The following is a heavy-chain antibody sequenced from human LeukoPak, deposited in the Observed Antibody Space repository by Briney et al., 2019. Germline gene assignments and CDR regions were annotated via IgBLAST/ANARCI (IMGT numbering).Heavy chain of an antibody. J-gene: IGHJ4*02. D-gene: IGHD2-21*02. CDR3: AKALAYCGGDCYSFGGFFDY. Sequence: GGSLRLSCAASGFTFSSYAMSWVRQAPGKGLEWVSAISGSSGSTYYADSVKGRFTISRDNSKNTLYLQMNSLRAEDTAVYYCAKALAYCGGDCYSFGGFFDYWGQGTLVTVSS. V-gene: IGHV3-23*01. CDR1: GFTFSSYA. CDR2: ISGSSGST.